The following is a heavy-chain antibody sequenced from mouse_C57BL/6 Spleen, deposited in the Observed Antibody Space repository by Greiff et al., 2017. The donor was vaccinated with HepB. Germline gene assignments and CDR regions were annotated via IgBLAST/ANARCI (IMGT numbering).Heavy chain of an antibody. J-gene: IGHJ3*01. CDR1: GYTFTSYN. D-gene: IGHD1-1*01. V-gene: IGHV1-12*01. CDR3: ARAYGSSYVRPSWFAY. CDR2: IYPGNGDT. Sequence: QVQLKESGAELVRPGASVKMSCKASGYTFTSYNMHWVKQTPRQGLEWIGAIYPGNGDTSYNQKFKGKATLTVDKSSSTAYMQLSSLTSEDSAVYFCARAYGSSYVRPSWFAYWGQGTLVTVSA.